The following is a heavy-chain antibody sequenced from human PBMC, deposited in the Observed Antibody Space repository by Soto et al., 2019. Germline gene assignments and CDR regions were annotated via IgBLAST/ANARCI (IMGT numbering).Heavy chain of an antibody. J-gene: IGHJ4*02. CDR1: GFSFSSYG. CDR3: LSGRGY. CDR2: ISYDGSNK. V-gene: IGHV3-30*03. Sequence: GGSLRLSCAASGFSFSSYGMQWVRQAPGKGLEWVAVISYDGSNKYYADSVKDRFTISRDNSKNSASLQMNSLRAEDAAVYYCLSGRGYWGQGTLVTVSS.